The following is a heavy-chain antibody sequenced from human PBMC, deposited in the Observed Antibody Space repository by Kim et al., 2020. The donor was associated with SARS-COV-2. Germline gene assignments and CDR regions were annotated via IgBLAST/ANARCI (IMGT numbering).Heavy chain of an antibody. Sequence: GGSLRLSCAASGFTFSSYAMHWVRQAPGKGLEWVSVISYDGSNKYYADSVKGRFTISRDNSKNTLYLQMNSLRAEDTAVYYCARASSRVTFGGVIVIPGAYYYYGMDVWGQGTTVTVSS. V-gene: IGHV3-30*04. CDR2: ISYDGSNK. CDR1: GFTFSSYA. J-gene: IGHJ6*02. D-gene: IGHD3-16*02. CDR3: ARASSRVTFGGVIVIPGAYYYYGMDV.